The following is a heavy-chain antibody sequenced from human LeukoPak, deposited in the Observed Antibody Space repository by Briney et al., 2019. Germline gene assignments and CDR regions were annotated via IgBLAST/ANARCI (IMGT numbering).Heavy chain of an antibody. CDR3: TTDLTVTTSGIFVDAFDI. CDR2: IKSKTDGGTT. CDR1: GFTFSSYT. J-gene: IGHJ3*02. Sequence: GGSLRLSCAASGFTFSSYTMHWVRQPPGKGLGWVGRIKSKTDGGTTDYAAPVKGRFTISRDDSKNTLYLQMNSLKTEDTAVYYCTTDLTVTTSGIFVDAFDIWGQGTMVTVSS. D-gene: IGHD4-17*01. V-gene: IGHV3-15*07.